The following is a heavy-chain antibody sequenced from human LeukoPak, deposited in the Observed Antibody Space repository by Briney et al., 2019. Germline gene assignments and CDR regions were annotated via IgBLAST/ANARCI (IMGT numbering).Heavy chain of an antibody. D-gene: IGHD3-3*01. J-gene: IGHJ4*02. CDR1: GFTVSSNY. CDR3: AKEKTYDFWSGFYPFDY. V-gene: IGHV3-23*01. Sequence: GGSLRLSCAASGFTVSSNYMSWVRQAPGKGLEWVSGISDSGGSTYYADSVKGRFTISRDNSKKTLYLQMNSLRAEDTAVYYCAKEKTYDFWSGFYPFDYWGQGTLVTVSS. CDR2: ISDSGGST.